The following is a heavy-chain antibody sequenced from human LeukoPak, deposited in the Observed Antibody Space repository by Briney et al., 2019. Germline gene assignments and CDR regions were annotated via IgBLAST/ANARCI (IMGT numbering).Heavy chain of an antibody. CDR1: GFTVNSDY. CDR3: AKDPSMYDGDYIIR. V-gene: IGHV3-23*01. D-gene: IGHD4-17*01. Sequence: GGSLRLPCAASGFTVNSDYMSWVRQAPGKGLEWVSGFSVSDKTTYYADSVKGRFIISRDNSENTLYLQIKSLRAEDTAVYYCAKDPSMYDGDYIIRWGQGTLVIVSS. CDR2: FSVSDKTT. J-gene: IGHJ4*02.